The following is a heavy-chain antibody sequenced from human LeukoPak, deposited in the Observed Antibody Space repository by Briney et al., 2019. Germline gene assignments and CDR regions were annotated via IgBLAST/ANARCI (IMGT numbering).Heavy chain of an antibody. D-gene: IGHD4-17*01. Sequence: SVKVSCKVSGYTLTELSMHWVRQAPGKGLEWMGGIIPIFGTANYAQKFQGRVTITADESTSTAYMELSSLRSEDTAVYYCASHGDDYYYYYYMDVWGKGTTVTISS. J-gene: IGHJ6*03. CDR2: IIPIFGTA. CDR3: ASHGDDYYYYYYMDV. V-gene: IGHV1-69*13. CDR1: GYTLTELS.